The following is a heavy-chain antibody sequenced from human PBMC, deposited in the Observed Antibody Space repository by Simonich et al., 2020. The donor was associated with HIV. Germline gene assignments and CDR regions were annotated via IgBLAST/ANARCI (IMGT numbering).Heavy chain of an antibody. J-gene: IGHJ4*02. V-gene: IGHV4-34*01. Sequence: QVQLQQWGAGLLKPSETLSLTCAVYGGSFNGYYWGWIRQPPGKGLEWIGEINHRGSTNYNPSLKSRVTISVDTSKKQFSLKVRSVTVADTALYYCARLTVYSYGTYYFDYWGQGTLVTVSS. CDR1: GGSFNGYY. CDR3: ARLTVYSYGTYYFDY. D-gene: IGHD5-18*01. CDR2: INHRGST.